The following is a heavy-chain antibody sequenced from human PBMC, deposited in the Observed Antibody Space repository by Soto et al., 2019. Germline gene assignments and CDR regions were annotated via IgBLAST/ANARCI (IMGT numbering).Heavy chain of an antibody. D-gene: IGHD1-1*01. V-gene: IGHV3-74*01. CDR1: WVTFGNYW. Sequence: LXLSGAASWVTFGNYWMHWVRQAPGKGLVWVSRISDYGRINYADSVKDRFIISRDDAKSELYLQLNDLRAEDTAMYYCARGGLDPFDNWAQGALVTVSS. J-gene: IGHJ4*02. CDR3: ARGGLDPFDN. CDR2: ISDYGRI.